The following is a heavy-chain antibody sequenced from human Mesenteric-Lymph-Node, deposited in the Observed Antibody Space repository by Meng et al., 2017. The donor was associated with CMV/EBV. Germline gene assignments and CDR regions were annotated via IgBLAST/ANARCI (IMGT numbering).Heavy chain of an antibody. Sequence: YNFMRYYICWVGQAPGQGREWMGVINPSDGTTSYAQEFQGRVTMTRDTSSSTVYVELSSLRSEDTAVYYCAGVVSTICYQNCAFDYWGQGTLVTVSS. V-gene: IGHV1-46*01. J-gene: IGHJ4*02. D-gene: IGHD2-2*01. CDR2: INPSDGTT. CDR1: YNFMRYY. CDR3: AGVVSTICYQNCAFDY.